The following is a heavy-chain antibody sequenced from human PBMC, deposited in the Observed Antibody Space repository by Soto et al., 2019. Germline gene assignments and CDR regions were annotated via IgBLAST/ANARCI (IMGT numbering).Heavy chain of an antibody. CDR2: ISWNSGSI. CDR3: AKAPSVVYYYGMDV. J-gene: IGHJ6*02. D-gene: IGHD2-15*01. CDR1: GFTFDAYA. V-gene: IGHV3-9*01. Sequence: PVGSLRLSCAASGFTFDAYAVHWVRQAPGKGLEWVSGISWNSGSIDYADSLKGRFTISRDNAKNSLYLQMNSLRVEDTALYYCAKAPSVVYYYGMDVCGQGTTVTVSS.